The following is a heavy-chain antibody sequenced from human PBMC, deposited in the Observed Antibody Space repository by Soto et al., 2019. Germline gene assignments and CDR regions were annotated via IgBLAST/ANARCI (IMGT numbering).Heavy chain of an antibody. V-gene: IGHV3-9*01. CDR1: GFTFDDYA. Sequence: EVQLVESGGGLVQPGRSLRLSCAASGFTFDDYAMHWVRQAPGKGLEWVSGISWNSGSIGYADSVKGRFTISRDNAKTSLYLQMNSLRAEDTALYYCAKDVNPNVVVVDYWGQGTLVTVSS. CDR2: ISWNSGSI. J-gene: IGHJ4*02. D-gene: IGHD2-15*01. CDR3: AKDVNPNVVVVDY.